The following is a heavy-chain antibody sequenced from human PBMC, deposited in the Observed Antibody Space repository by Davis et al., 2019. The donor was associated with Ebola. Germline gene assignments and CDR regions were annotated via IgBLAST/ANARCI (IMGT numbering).Heavy chain of an antibody. J-gene: IGHJ6*02. CDR1: GGSFSGYY. Sequence: SETLSLTCAVYGGSFSGYYWSWIRQPPGKGLEWFGEINHSGSTNYNPSLKSRVTISVDTSKNQFSLKLSSVTAADTAVYYCARHVLLWFGELFAYYYGMDVWGQGTTVTVSS. CDR2: INHSGST. CDR3: ARHVLLWFGELFAYYYGMDV. V-gene: IGHV4-34*01. D-gene: IGHD3-10*01.